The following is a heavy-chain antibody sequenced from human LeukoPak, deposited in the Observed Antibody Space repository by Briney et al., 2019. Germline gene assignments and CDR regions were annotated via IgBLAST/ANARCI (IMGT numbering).Heavy chain of an antibody. Sequence: GGSLRLSCAASGFTFSRYWMSWVRQAPGKGLEWVANIQQDGSEKFYVDSVKGRCNISRDDVKNSMYQQMNRLRAEDTAVYYCAREFCSGANCYPMGAFDMWGQGTMVTVSS. CDR3: AREFCSGANCYPMGAFDM. J-gene: IGHJ3*02. V-gene: IGHV3-7*01. D-gene: IGHD2-15*01. CDR2: IQQDGSEK. CDR1: GFTFSRYW.